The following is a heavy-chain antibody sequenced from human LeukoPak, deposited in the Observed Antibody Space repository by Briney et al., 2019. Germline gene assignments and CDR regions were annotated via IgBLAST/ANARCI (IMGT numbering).Heavy chain of an antibody. CDR3: ARAYYYDSSGYLDY. J-gene: IGHJ4*02. Sequence: KSSETLSLTCAVYGGSFSGYYWSWIRQLPGKGLEWIGEINHSGSTNYNPSLKSRATISVDTSKNQFSLKLSSVTAADTAVYYCARAYYYDSSGYLDYWGQGTLVTVSS. CDR2: INHSGST. V-gene: IGHV4-34*01. D-gene: IGHD3-22*01. CDR1: GGSFSGYY.